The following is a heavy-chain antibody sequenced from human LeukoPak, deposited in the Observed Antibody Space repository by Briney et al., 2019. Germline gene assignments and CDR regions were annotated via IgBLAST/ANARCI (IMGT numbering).Heavy chain of an antibody. CDR1: GFTVSSNE. D-gene: IGHD2-15*01. Sequence: PGGSLRLSCAASGFTVSSNEMSWVRQAPGKGLEWIGEMYHGGRTSYHPSLKSRVTISVDKSKNQFSLKLTSATAADTAVYYCACSWSNDAFDIWGQGTMVTVSS. V-gene: IGHV4-4*02. CDR3: ACSWSNDAFDI. CDR2: MYHGGRT. J-gene: IGHJ3*02.